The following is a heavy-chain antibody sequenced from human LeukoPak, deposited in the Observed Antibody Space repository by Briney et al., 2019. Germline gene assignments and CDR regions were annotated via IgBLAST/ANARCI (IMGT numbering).Heavy chain of an antibody. J-gene: IGHJ6*02. CDR2: INPNSGGT. CDR3: ARGGYYDILTGPQDYGMDV. Sequence: ASVKVSCKASGYTFTGYYMHWVRQAPGQGLEWMGWINPNSGGTNYAQKFQGRVTMTRDTSISTAYMELSRLGSDDTAVYYCARGGYYDILTGPQDYGMDVWGQGTTVTVSS. V-gene: IGHV1-2*02. D-gene: IGHD3-9*01. CDR1: GYTFTGYY.